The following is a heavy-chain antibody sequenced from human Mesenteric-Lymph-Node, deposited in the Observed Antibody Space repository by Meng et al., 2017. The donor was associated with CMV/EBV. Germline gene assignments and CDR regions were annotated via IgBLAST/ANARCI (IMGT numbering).Heavy chain of an antibody. Sequence: GGSLRLSCEGSGFSFSSYGMNWVRQPPGKGLEWVAYISSGSKTIYYADSVKGRFTISRDNAKNSLHLQMDSLRVEDTAIYLCAGESVGTDVWGQGTTVTVSS. J-gene: IGHJ6*02. CDR2: ISSGSKTI. CDR1: GFSFSSYG. V-gene: IGHV3-48*04. D-gene: IGHD3-3*01. CDR3: AGESVGTDV.